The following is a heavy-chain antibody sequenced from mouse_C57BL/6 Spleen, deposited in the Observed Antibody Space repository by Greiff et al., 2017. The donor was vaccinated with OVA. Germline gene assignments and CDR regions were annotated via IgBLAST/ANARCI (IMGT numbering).Heavy chain of an antibody. Sequence: EVQGVESGGGLVKPGGSLKLSCAASGFTFSSYAMSWVRQTPEKRLEWVATISDGGSYTYYPDNVKGRFTISRDNAKNNLYLQMSHLKSEDTAMYYCAREVYDYDGYFDYWGQGTTLTVSS. CDR1: GFTFSSYA. CDR2: ISDGGSYT. D-gene: IGHD2-4*01. J-gene: IGHJ2*01. V-gene: IGHV5-4*01. CDR3: AREVYDYDGYFDY.